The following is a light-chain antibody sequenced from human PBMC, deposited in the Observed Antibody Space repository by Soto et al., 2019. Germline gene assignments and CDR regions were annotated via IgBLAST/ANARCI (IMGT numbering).Light chain of an antibody. CDR3: SSYTSSSTLDV. J-gene: IGLJ1*01. CDR1: SSDVGGYEY. Sequence: QSALTQPASVSGSPGQSITISCTGTSSDVGGYEYVSWYQQHPGKAPKLMIYEVSNRPSGVSNRFSGSKSGNTASLTISGLQAEDEADYYCSSYTSSSTLDVFGTGTKLTVL. V-gene: IGLV2-14*01. CDR2: EVS.